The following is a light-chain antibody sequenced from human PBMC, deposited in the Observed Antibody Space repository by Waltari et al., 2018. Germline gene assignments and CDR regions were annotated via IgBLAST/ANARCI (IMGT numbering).Light chain of an antibody. CDR3: SSYTSISTLV. CDR1: SSDVGAYNY. CDR2: EVI. Sequence: QSALTQPASVSGSPGQSITISCTGTSSDVGAYNYVSWYQQHPGKAPKLMIYEVINRPSGVSNRFSGSKSCNTASLTISGLQAEDEADYYCSSYTSISTLVFGGGTKLTVL. J-gene: IGLJ2*01. V-gene: IGLV2-14*01.